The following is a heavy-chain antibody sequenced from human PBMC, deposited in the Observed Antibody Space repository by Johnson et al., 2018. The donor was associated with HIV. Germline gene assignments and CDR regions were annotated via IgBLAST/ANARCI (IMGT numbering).Heavy chain of an antibody. J-gene: IGHJ3*02. CDR3: ARGFHRGGAFDI. CDR1: GFTFSSYG. V-gene: IGHV3-30*02. CDR2: IRYDGSNK. Sequence: QVQLVESGGGVVPPGRSLRLSCAASGFTFSSYGMHWVRQAPGKGLAWVAFIRYDGSNKYYADSVKGRFTISRDNSKNTLYLQMNSLRAEDTAVYYCARGFHRGGAFDIWGQGTMVTVSS. D-gene: IGHD1-14*01.